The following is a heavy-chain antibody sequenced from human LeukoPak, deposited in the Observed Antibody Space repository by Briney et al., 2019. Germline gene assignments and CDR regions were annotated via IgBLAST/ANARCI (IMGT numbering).Heavy chain of an antibody. CDR1: GYTFTSYY. CDR3: ARSREHSSGWPPNFDY. Sequence: ASVKVSCKASGYTFTSYYMHWVRQAPGQGLEWMGLINPSGGSTSYAQKFQGRVTMTRDMSTSTVYMELSSLRSEDTAVYYCARSREHSSGWPPNFDYWGQGTLVTVSS. J-gene: IGHJ4*02. CDR2: INPSGGST. V-gene: IGHV1-46*01. D-gene: IGHD6-19*01.